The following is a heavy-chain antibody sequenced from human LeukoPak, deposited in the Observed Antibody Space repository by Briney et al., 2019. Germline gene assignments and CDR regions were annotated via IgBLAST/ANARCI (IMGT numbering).Heavy chain of an antibody. CDR3: ARDLCSSTSCYAGWFDP. V-gene: IGHV3-48*01. CDR1: GFTFSSYS. D-gene: IGHD2-2*01. CDR2: ISSSSSTI. Sequence: GGSLRFPCAASGFTFSSYSMNWVRQAPGKGLEWVSYISSSSSTIYYADSVKGRFTISRDNAKNSLYLQMNSLRAEDTAVYYCARDLCSSTSCYAGWFDPWGQGTLVAVSS. J-gene: IGHJ5*02.